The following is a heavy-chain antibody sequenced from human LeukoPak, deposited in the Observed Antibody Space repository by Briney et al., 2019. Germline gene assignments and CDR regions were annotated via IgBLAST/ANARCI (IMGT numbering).Heavy chain of an antibody. CDR3: AKDRSSSTSCSNY. CDR2: ISGNGGST. D-gene: IGHD2-2*01. Sequence: GGSLRLSCAASGFTFSNYSLTWVCQAPGKGLEWVSGISGNGGSTSYADSVKGRFTISRDNSKNTLYLQMNSLRAEDTAVYYCAKDRSSSTSCSNYWGQGTLVTVSS. J-gene: IGHJ4*02. V-gene: IGHV3-23*01. CDR1: GFTFSNYS.